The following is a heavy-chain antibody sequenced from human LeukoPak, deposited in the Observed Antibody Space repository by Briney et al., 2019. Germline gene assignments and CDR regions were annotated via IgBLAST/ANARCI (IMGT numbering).Heavy chain of an antibody. CDR3: ARGDYVWGSYRSEVDFDY. V-gene: IGHV7-4-1*02. CDR1: GYTFTKYA. J-gene: IGHJ4*02. D-gene: IGHD3-16*02. CDR2: INTNTGNP. Sequence: WASVKVSCKTSGYTFTKYAINWVRQAPGQGLEWMGWINTNTGNPTYAQGFTGRFVFSLDTSVGTAYLQISSLKAEDTAVYYCARGDYVWGSYRSEVDFDYWGQGTLVTVSS.